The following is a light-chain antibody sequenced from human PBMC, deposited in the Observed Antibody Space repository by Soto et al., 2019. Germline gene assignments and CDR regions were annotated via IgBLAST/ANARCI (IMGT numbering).Light chain of an antibody. CDR2: GAS. CDR3: HQYNHYWT. CDR1: QSIDTW. Sequence: DIQMTQSPSTLSASVGDRVTITCRASQSIDTWLAWYQQKPGKAPQLLIYGASSLQVGVPSRFSGSGSGTEFTLTISSLQPDDFATYYCHQYNHYWTFGQGIKVEVK. J-gene: IGKJ1*01. V-gene: IGKV1-5*03.